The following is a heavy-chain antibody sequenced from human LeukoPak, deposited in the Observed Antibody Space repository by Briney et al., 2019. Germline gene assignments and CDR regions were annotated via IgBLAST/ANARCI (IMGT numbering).Heavy chain of an antibody. J-gene: IGHJ4*02. D-gene: IGHD3-9*01. CDR2: INHSGST. Sequence: ASETLSLTCAVYGGSSSGYYWSWIRQPPGKGLEWIGEINHSGSTNYNPSLKSRVTISVDTSKNQFSLKLSSVTAADTAVYYCARTGLTGYYNVFDYWGQGTLVTVSS. CDR3: ARTGLTGYYNVFDY. V-gene: IGHV4-34*01. CDR1: GGSSSGYY.